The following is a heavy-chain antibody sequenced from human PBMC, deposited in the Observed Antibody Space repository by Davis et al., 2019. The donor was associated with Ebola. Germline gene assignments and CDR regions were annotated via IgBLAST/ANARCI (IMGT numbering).Heavy chain of an antibody. CDR3: ARDLAYDFWSGYTGDY. D-gene: IGHD3-3*01. CDR1: GFTFSSYA. CDR2: MNGGSGIT. V-gene: IGHV3-23*01. Sequence: PGGSLRLSCAASGFTFSSYAMSWVRQAPGKGLEWVSIMNGGSGITYYADSVKGRFTISRDNSKNMLYLQMNSLRAEDTAVYYCARDLAYDFWSGYTGDYWGQGTLVTVSS. J-gene: IGHJ4*02.